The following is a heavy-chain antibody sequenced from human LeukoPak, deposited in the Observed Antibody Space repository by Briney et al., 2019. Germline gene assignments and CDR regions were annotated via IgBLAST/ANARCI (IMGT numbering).Heavy chain of an antibody. D-gene: IGHD6-13*01. J-gene: IGHJ4*02. V-gene: IGHV1-2*06. CDR1: GYTFTGYH. CDR2: INPYSGDT. Sequence: ASVKVSCKASGYTFTGYHIHWVRQAPGQGLEWMGRINPYSGDTNFAQKFQGRVTMTRDTSITTAYMDLSSLTPDETAEYFCARDQGSLTRSWYTGYWGQGTQVTVSS. CDR3: ARDQGSLTRSWYTGY.